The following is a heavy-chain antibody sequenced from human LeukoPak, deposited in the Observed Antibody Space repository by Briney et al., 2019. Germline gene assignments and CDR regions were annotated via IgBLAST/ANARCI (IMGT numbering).Heavy chain of an antibody. J-gene: IGHJ2*01. Sequence: QPGGSLRLSCAASGLTFDKTWMHWVRQAPGKGLEWVSYISSGGSTTEYADSVKGRFTISRDNAKNSLYLQMSSLRDEDTAVYYCARERIYDFDLWGRGTLVTVSS. CDR1: GLTFDKTW. CDR2: ISSGGSTT. CDR3: ARERIYDFDL. D-gene: IGHD5/OR15-5a*01. V-gene: IGHV3-48*02.